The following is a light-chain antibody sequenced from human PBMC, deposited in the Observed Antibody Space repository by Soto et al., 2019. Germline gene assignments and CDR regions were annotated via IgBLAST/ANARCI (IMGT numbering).Light chain of an antibody. CDR1: QDISDH. V-gene: IGKV1-27*01. CDR3: QKLVSSPWT. CDR2: SAS. J-gene: IGKJ1*01. Sequence: DFQMTQSPSYLSASIGDRVTVSCQASQDISDHVAWYQQKPGKPPKLLIYSASTLYSGVPSRFSGSGSGTNFTLTIGSVQPEDFATYYCQKLVSSPWTFGQGTKVDI.